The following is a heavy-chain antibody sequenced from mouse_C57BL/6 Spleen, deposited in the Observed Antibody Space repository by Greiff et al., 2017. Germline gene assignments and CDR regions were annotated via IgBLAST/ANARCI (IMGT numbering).Heavy chain of an antibody. Sequence: VMLVESGPELVKPGASVKISCKASGYAFSSSWMNWVKQRPGKGLEWIGRIYPGDGDTNYNGKFKGKATLTADKSSSTAYMQLSSLTSEDSAVYFCARGFITTVADVWGTGTTVTVSS. CDR1: GYAFSSSW. V-gene: IGHV1-82*01. J-gene: IGHJ1*03. CDR3: ARGFITTVADV. CDR2: IYPGDGDT. D-gene: IGHD1-1*01.